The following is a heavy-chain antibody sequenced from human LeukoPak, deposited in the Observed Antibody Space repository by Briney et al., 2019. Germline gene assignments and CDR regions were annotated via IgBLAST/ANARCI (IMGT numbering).Heavy chain of an antibody. Sequence: GGSLRLSCAASGFTFSSYAMSCVRQAPGKGLEWVSAISGSGGDIYYADSVKGRFTISRDNSKNTLYLQMNSLRAKDTAVYYCAKTLGDYVGYYYYGLDAWGQGTTVTVSS. J-gene: IGHJ6*02. CDR3: AKTLGDYVGYYYYGLDA. CDR2: ISGSGGDI. V-gene: IGHV3-23*01. D-gene: IGHD4-17*01. CDR1: GFTFSSYA.